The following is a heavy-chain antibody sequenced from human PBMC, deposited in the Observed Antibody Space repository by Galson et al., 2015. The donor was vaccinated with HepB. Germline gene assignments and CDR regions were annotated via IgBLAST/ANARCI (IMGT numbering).Heavy chain of an antibody. V-gene: IGHV3-11*03. D-gene: IGHD3-10*01. CDR2: ISSTSSVT. J-gene: IGHJ6*02. CDR3: AGRDSILGDFYYGVDV. Sequence: LRLSCAASGFTFRNYYMSWIRQAPGKGPEWISYISSTSSVTNDADSAKGRFTISRDNAKNSLYLQMNSLGAEDTAVYYCAGRDSILGDFYYGVDVWGQGTTGTVSS. CDR1: GFTFRNYY.